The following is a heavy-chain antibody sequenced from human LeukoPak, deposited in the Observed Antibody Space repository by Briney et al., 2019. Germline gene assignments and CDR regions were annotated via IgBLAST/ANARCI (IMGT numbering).Heavy chain of an antibody. D-gene: IGHD3-10*01. CDR1: GYSFTSYW. CDR2: IDPSDSYT. J-gene: IGHJ6*04. Sequence: GESLRISCKGSGYSFTSYWISWVRQMPGKGLEWMGRIDPSDSYTNYSPSFQGHVTISADKSISTAYLQWSGLKASDTAMYYCARLMVRGVTLYYYYGMDVWGKGTTVTVSS. CDR3: ARLMVRGVTLYYYYGMDV. V-gene: IGHV5-10-1*01.